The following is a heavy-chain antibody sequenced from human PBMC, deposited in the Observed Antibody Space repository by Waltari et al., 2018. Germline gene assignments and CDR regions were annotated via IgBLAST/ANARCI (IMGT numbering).Heavy chain of an antibody. CDR1: EFTFSSYL. CDR2: ISYNERNI. V-gene: IGHV3-30*04. CDR3: ARDYCDRTNCHGMDV. Sequence: QVQLVESGGSVVQPGRSLRLSSAASEFTFSSYLLTWVRQAPGKGLEWVAVISYNERNIYYVDSVKGRFTISRDNSKKMLYLQMYNLRAEDTAVYYCARDYCDRTNCHGMDVWGQGTTVTVSS. J-gene: IGHJ6*02. D-gene: IGHD3-22*01.